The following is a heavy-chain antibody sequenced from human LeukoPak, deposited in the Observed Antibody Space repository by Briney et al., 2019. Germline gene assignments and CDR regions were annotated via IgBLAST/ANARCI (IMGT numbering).Heavy chain of an antibody. CDR3: ARGGYYDSSGYPYGMDV. CDR2: IYTSGST. CDR1: GGSISSYY. Sequence: PSETLSLTCPVSGGSISSYYWCWIRQPAGTGLEWIGRIYTSGSTNYNPSLKSRVTMSVDTSKNQFSPKLSSVTAADTAVYYCARGGYYDSSGYPYGMDVWGQGTTVTVSS. J-gene: IGHJ6*02. D-gene: IGHD3-22*01. V-gene: IGHV4-4*07.